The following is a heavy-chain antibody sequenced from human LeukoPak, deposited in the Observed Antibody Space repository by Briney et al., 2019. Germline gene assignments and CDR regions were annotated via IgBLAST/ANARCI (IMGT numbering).Heavy chain of an antibody. CDR2: IIPIFGTA. D-gene: IGHD3-9*01. J-gene: IGHJ6*03. V-gene: IGHV1-69*05. CDR1: GGTFSSYA. Sequence: GTSVKVSCKASGGTFSSYAISWVRQAPGQGLEWMGGIIPIFGTANHAQKFQGRVTITTDESTSTAYMELSSLRSEDTAVYYCATLRYFDWFRPDYYYYYMDVWGKGTTVTVSS. CDR3: ATLRYFDWFRPDYYYYYMDV.